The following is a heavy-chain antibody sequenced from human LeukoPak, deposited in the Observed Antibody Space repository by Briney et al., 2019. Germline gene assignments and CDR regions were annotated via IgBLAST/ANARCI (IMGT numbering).Heavy chain of an antibody. CDR2: ISGSGGST. D-gene: IGHD4-17*01. V-gene: IGHV3-23*01. J-gene: IGHJ3*02. CDR1: GFTFSTYA. CDR3: ASTDNTVTPEPFAFDI. Sequence: GGSLRLSCAASGFTFSTYAMSWVRQAAGKGLEWVSLISGSGGSTYYADSVKGRFTISRDNSKNSLYLQMNSLRAEDTAVYYCASTDNTVTPEPFAFDIWGQGTMVTVSS.